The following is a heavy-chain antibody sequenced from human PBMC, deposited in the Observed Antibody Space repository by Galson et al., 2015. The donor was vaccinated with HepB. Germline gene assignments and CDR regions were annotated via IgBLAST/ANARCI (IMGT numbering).Heavy chain of an antibody. Sequence: SLRLSCAASGFIFTRYAISWVRQAPGKGLEWVSSIGGSGGSTHYADSVKGRFTFSRDNSKNTVYLQMNSLRVEDTAVYYCAKVAILGVTPHYFDYWGQGTRVTVSS. CDR2: IGGSGGST. V-gene: IGHV3-23*01. D-gene: IGHD2-21*02. CDR1: GFIFTRYA. J-gene: IGHJ4*02. CDR3: AKVAILGVTPHYFDY.